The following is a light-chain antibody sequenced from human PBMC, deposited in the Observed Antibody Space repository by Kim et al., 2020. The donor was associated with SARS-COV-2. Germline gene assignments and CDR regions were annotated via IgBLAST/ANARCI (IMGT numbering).Light chain of an antibody. J-gene: IGLJ1*01. Sequence: QSALTQPASVSGSPGQSIAISCTGTSSDVGGYNYVSWYQQHPGKAPKLIIYDVNVRPSGVSYRFSGSKSGNTASLTISGLQAEDEADFYCSSYTANNTPVFGTGTKVTVL. CDR3: SSYTANNTPV. CDR1: SSDVGGYNY. V-gene: IGLV2-14*03. CDR2: DVN.